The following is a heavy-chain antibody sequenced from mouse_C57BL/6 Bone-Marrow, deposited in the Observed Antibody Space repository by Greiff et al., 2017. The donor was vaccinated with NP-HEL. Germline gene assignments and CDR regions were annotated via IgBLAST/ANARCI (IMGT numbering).Heavy chain of an antibody. D-gene: IGHD2-12*01. CDR1: GYTFTRYW. CDR3: AKGAHDGGGYYFDY. J-gene: IGHJ2*01. Sequence: QVQLQQPGAELVKPGASVKMSCQASGYTFTRYWIPWVKPRPGQGLEWIGDIYPGSGSTNYNEKFKSKATLTVDTSSSTAYMQLSSLTSEDAAVYYCAKGAHDGGGYYFDYWGQGTTLTVSS. V-gene: IGHV1-55*01. CDR2: IYPGSGST.